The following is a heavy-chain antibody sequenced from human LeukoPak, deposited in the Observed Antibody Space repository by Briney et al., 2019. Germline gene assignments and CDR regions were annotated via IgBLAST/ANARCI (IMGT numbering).Heavy chain of an antibody. CDR2: INPSGGST. V-gene: IGHV1-46*01. CDR3: ARDLYDPYYYYYGMDV. Sequence: ASVNVSCTASGYTFTSYYMHWVRQAPGQGLEWMGIINPSGGSTSYAQKFQGRVTMTRDTSTSTVYMELSSLRSEDTAVYYCARDLYDPYYYYYGMDVWGQGTTVTVSS. J-gene: IGHJ6*02. D-gene: IGHD5/OR15-5a*01. CDR1: GYTFTSYY.